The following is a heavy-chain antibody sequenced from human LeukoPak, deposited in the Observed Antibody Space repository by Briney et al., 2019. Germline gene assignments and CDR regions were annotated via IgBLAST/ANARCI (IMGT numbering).Heavy chain of an antibody. D-gene: IGHD2-2*01. CDR1: GFTFSSYA. V-gene: IGHV3-23*01. J-gene: IGHJ4*02. Sequence: PGGSLRLSCAASGFTFSSYAMSWVRQAPGKGLEWVSGISGSGGSTYYADSVKGRFTISRDNSKNTLYLQMNSLRAEDTAAYYCAKSVGRYCSSTSCSAFDYWGQGTLVTVSS. CDR2: ISGSGGST. CDR3: AKSVGRYCSSTSCSAFDY.